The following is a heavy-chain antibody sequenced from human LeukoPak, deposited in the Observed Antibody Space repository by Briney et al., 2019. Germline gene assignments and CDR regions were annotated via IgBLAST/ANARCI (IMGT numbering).Heavy chain of an antibody. D-gene: IGHD2-2*01. CDR2: ISAYNGNT. CDR3: ARDPPVYCSSTSCYQNYYYYGMDV. CDR1: GYTFTSYG. Sequence: ASAWVSCKASGYTFTSYGISWVRQAPGQGLEWMGWISAYNGNTNYAQKLQGRVTMTTDTSTSTAYMELRSLRSDDTAVYYCARDPPVYCSSTSCYQNYYYYGMDVWGQGTTVTLSS. J-gene: IGHJ6*02. V-gene: IGHV1-18*01.